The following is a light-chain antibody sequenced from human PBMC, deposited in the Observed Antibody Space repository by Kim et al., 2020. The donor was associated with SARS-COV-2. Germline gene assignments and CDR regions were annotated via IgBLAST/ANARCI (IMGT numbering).Light chain of an antibody. J-gene: IGLJ7*01. CDR1: SGSLASNY. V-gene: IGLV6-57*04. Sequence: NFMLTQPHSVSESPGKTVTISCTRSSGSLASNYVQWYQQRPGSAPTTVIYEDNQRPSGVPDRFSGSIDSSSNSASLTISGLKTEDEADYYCQSYDSSNHGVFGGGTQLTVL. CDR3: QSYDSSNHGV. CDR2: EDN.